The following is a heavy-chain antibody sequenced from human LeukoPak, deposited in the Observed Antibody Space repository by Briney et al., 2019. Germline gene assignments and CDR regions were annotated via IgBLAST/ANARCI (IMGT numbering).Heavy chain of an antibody. CDR2: IFYSGST. D-gene: IGHD3-9*01. Sequence: KSSQTLSLTCPVSGGSITSGHYYWGWIRQPPGRGLEWIGYIFYSGSTYYNPSLKSRLTISVDTSKNQFSLKQSSVTAADTAVYYCARATGYYFFDLWGQGNLVTVSS. CDR1: GGSITSGHYY. V-gene: IGHV4-30-4*01. CDR3: ARATGYYFFDL. J-gene: IGHJ4*02.